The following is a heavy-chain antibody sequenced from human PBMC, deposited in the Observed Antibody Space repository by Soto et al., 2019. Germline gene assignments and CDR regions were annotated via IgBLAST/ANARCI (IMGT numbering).Heavy chain of an antibody. Sequence: PGGSLRLSCAASGFTFSSYEMNWVRQAPGKGLEWVSYISSSGSTIYYADSVKGRFTISRDNAKNSLYLQMNSLRAEVTAVYYCARDPPYDSSDECYFDLWGRGTLVTVSS. CDR1: GFTFSSYE. D-gene: IGHD3-22*01. J-gene: IGHJ2*01. CDR3: ARDPPYDSSDECYFDL. CDR2: ISSSGSTI. V-gene: IGHV3-48*03.